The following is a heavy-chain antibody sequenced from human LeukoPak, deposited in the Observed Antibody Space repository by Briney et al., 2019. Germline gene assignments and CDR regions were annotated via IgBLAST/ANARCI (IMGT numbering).Heavy chain of an antibody. D-gene: IGHD4-23*01. CDR3: VRVDNGGNYFDY. V-gene: IGHV4-61*02. Sequence: SETLSLTCTVSGGSISSGSYYWSWIRQPAGKGLEWIGRISTSGTTNYDPSLKSRVTISVDTSKNHFSLKLSSVTAADTAVYYCVRVDNGGNYFDYWGQGTLVTVSS. CDR1: GGSISSGSYY. CDR2: ISTSGTT. J-gene: IGHJ4*02.